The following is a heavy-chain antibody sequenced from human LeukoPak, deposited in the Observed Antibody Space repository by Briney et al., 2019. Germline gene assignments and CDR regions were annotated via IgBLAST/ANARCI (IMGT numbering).Heavy chain of an antibody. D-gene: IGHD3-22*01. CDR2: IRSKANSYAT. CDR3: TSGLPYYYDSSAYGGGFDY. J-gene: IGHJ4*02. V-gene: IGHV3-73*01. Sequence: GGSLRLSCAASGFTFSGSAMHWVRQASGEGLGWVGRIRSKANSYATAYAASVKGRFTIYRDDSKNTAYLQMNSLKTEDTAVYYFTSGLPYYYDSSAYGGGFDYWGQGTLVTVSS. CDR1: GFTFSGSA.